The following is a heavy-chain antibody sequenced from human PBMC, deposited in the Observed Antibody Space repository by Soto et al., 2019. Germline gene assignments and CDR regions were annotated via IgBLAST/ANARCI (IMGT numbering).Heavy chain of an antibody. V-gene: IGHV3-33*01. CDR1: GFTFSSYG. D-gene: IGHD3-9*01. CDR2: IWYDGSNK. J-gene: IGHJ3*02. CDR3: ERDLDDISAFDI. Sequence: QVQLVESGGGVVQPGRSLRLSCAASGFTFSSYGMHWVRQAPGKGLEWVAVIWYDGSNKYYADSVKGRFTIPRDNSKKSLYLQMNSLRAEDTAVYYCERDLDDISAFDIWGQGTMVTVSS.